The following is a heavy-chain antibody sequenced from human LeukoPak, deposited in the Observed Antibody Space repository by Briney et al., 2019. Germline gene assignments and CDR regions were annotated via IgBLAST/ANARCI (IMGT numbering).Heavy chain of an antibody. CDR2: ISSSSSYI. CDR1: GFTFSSYS. J-gene: IGHJ4*02. D-gene: IGHD6-13*01. Sequence: GGSLRLSCAASGFTFSSYSMTWVRQAPGKGLEWVSSISSSSSYIYYADSVKGRFTISRDNAKNSLYLQMNSLRAEDTAVYYCAREGVPGYSSSWYYFDYWGQGTLVTVSS. CDR3: AREGVPGYSSSWYYFDY. V-gene: IGHV3-21*01.